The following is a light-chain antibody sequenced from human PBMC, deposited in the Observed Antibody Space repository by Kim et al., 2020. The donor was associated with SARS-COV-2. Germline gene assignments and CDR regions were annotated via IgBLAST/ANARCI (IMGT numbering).Light chain of an antibody. Sequence: PGERATLSCRASRSVSRDSLAWYQQKPGQAPRLLMYGVSSRATGVPDRFSGSGSGTDFTLTINRLAPEDSAVYFCQQYDNTMLTFGGGTKV. CDR3: QQYDNTMLT. CDR1: RSVSRDS. V-gene: IGKV3-20*01. J-gene: IGKJ4*01. CDR2: GVS.